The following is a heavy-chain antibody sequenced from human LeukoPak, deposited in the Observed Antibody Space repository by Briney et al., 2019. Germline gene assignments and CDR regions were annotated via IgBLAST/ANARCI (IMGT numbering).Heavy chain of an antibody. CDR2: ISYDESNE. Sequence: GGSLRLSCAASGFSISNYGMHWVRQAPGKGLEWVAFISYDESNEQYADSVRGRFTISRDNSKNTLYLQANSLRGEDTAVYFCAKDEMVYATHYYYYGMDVWGQGTTVTVSS. V-gene: IGHV3-30*18. D-gene: IGHD2-8*01. CDR1: GFSISNYG. J-gene: IGHJ6*02. CDR3: AKDEMVYATHYYYYGMDV.